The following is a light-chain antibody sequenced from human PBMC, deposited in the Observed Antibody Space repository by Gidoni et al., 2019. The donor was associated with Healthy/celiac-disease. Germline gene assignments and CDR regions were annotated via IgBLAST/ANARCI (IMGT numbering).Light chain of an antibody. CDR2: GNS. V-gene: IGLV1-40*01. Sequence: QSVLTQPPSVSGAPGKRVTISCTGSSPNIGAGYDVHWSQQLPGTAPKLLIDGNSNRPSGVPYRFSGSKSGTSASLAITGLQAEDEADYYCQSYDSSLSGSVFGGGTKLTVL. CDR3: QSYDSSLSGSV. J-gene: IGLJ3*02. CDR1: SPNIGAGYD.